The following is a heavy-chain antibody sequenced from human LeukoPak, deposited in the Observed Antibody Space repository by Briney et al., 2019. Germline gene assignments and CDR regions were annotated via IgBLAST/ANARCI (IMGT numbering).Heavy chain of an antibody. CDR1: GFTFSSYG. V-gene: IGHV3-30*18. D-gene: IGHD1-1*01. CDR3: AKDYWNDGFDY. J-gene: IGHJ4*02. Sequence: PGRSPRLSCAASGFTFSSYGMRWVRQAPGKGLEWVAVISYDGSNKYYADSVKGRFTISRDNSKNTLYLQMNSLRAEDTAVYYCAKDYWNDGFDYWGQGTLVTVSS. CDR2: ISYDGSNK.